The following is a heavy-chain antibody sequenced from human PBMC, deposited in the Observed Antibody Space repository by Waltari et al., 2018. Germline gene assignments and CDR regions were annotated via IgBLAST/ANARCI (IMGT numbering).Heavy chain of an antibody. CDR1: GFRFSSFC. J-gene: IGHJ4*02. Sequence: EVQLVESGGDLVQPGGSLRLSCAASGFRFSSFCVHWVRQAPGKGPVWVSRIHTDGSGTRYADSVEGRFTISRDNTKNTLYLQMNSLRVEDTAVYYCARGGHVDWLPPDYWGQGTLVTVSS. V-gene: IGHV3-74*01. D-gene: IGHD3-9*01. CDR3: ARGGHVDWLPPDY. CDR2: IHTDGSGT.